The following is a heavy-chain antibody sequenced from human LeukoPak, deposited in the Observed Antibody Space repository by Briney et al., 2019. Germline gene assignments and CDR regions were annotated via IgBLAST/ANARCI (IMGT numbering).Heavy chain of an antibody. V-gene: IGHV4-38-2*02. CDR2: IYHSGST. CDR3: ARDRALGSGKYYFDY. D-gene: IGHD3-16*01. Sequence: SETLSLTCTVSGYSISSGYYWGWIRQPPGKGLEWIGSIYHSGSTYYNPSLKSRVTISVDTSKTHFSLKLSSVTAADTAVYYCARDRALGSGKYYFDYWGQGTLVTVSS. J-gene: IGHJ4*02. CDR1: GYSISSGYY.